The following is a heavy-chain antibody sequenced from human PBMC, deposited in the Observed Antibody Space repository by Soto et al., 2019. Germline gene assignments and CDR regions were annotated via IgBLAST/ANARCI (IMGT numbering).Heavy chain of an antibody. Sequence: EVQLVESGGGLVQPGGSLRLSCATSGFTFKSYWMHWVRQAPGKGLVWVSGINSDGSATIYADSVKGRFTISRDNAKNTLYLQMSSLRAEDTAVYYCASPRHPCGPTCYASPDFWGQGTLVTVSS. CDR2: INSDGSAT. V-gene: IGHV3-74*01. J-gene: IGHJ4*02. D-gene: IGHD2-2*01. CDR3: ASPRHPCGPTCYASPDF. CDR1: GFTFKSYW.